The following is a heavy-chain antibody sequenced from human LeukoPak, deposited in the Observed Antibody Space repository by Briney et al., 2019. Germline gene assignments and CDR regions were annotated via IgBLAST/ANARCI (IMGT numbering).Heavy chain of an antibody. V-gene: IGHV4-30-2*01. J-gene: IGHJ3*02. CDR2: IYHSGST. CDR1: GGSFSSGGSS. Sequence: PTETLCLTCAVSGGSFSSGGSSWCWIRQPPGMGMEWIGYIYHSGSTYYNPSLKSRVTISVDRSKNQFSLKLSSVTAADTAVYYCARAGAYDAFDIWGEGTMGTVSS. CDR3: ARAGAYDAFDI.